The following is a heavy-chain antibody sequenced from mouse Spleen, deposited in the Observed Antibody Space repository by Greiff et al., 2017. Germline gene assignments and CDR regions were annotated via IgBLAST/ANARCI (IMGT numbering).Heavy chain of an antibody. CDR2: INPSSGYT. J-gene: IGHJ2*01. CDR3: ARGRYGPDY. CDR1: GYTFTSYT. D-gene: IGHD2-10*02. V-gene: IGHV1-4*01. Sequence: ESGAELARPGASVKMSCKASGYTFTSYTMHWVKQRPGQGLEWIGYINPSSGYTKYNQKFKDKATLTADKSSSTAYMQLSSLTSEDSAVYYCARGRYGPDYWGQGTTLTVSS.